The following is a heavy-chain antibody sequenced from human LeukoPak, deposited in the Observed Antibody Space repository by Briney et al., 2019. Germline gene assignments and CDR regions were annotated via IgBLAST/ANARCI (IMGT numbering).Heavy chain of an antibody. D-gene: IGHD3-10*01. J-gene: IGHJ4*02. CDR1: GFTFSSYA. CDR2: ISYDGSNK. CDR3: GRDAPRFRLLWVGEPSPNAY. Sequence: PGGSLRLSCAASGFTFSSYAMHWVRQAPGKGLEWVAVISYDGSNKYYADSVKGRFTISRDNSKNTLYLQMNSLRAEDTAVYYCGRDAPRFRLLWVGEPSPNAYWGQETRVTV. V-gene: IGHV3-30-3*01.